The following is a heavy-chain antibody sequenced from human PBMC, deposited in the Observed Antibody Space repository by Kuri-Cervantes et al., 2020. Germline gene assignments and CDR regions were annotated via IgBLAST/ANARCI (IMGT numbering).Heavy chain of an antibody. CDR3: ARGYFDWLSLGDAFDI. V-gene: IGHV1-8*01. Sequence: ASVKVSCKASGYTFTSYDINWVRQATGQGLEWMGWMNPNSGNTGYAQKFQGRVTMTRNTSISTAYMELSSLRSEDTAVYYCARGYFDWLSLGDAFDIWGQGTMVTVSS. J-gene: IGHJ3*02. CDR1: GYTFTSYD. CDR2: MNPNSGNT. D-gene: IGHD3-9*01.